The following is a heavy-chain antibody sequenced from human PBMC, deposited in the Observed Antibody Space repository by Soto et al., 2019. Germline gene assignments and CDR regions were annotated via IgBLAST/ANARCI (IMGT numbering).Heavy chain of an antibody. J-gene: IGHJ5*02. V-gene: IGHV4-39*01. CDR2: IYYSGST. CDR3: ERRERAAGTDWWFDP. CDR1: GGSISSSSFH. D-gene: IGHD6-13*01. Sequence: SETLSLTCTVSGGSISSSSFHWGWIRQPPGKGLEWIGSIYYSGSTYYSPSLKSRVTISVDTSKNQFSLKLSSGTAADTAVYLCERRERAAGTDWWFDPWGQGTLVTGSS.